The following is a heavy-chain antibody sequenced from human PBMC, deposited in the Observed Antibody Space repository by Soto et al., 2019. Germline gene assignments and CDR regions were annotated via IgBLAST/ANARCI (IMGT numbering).Heavy chain of an antibody. CDR1: GGSISSSNW. D-gene: IGHD6-13*01. V-gene: IGHV4-4*02. J-gene: IGHJ6*02. CDR3: VRDVFIAAASTYYYYGMDV. Sequence: SETLSLTCAVSGGSISSSNWWSWVRQPPGKGLEWIGEIYHSGSTNYNPSLKSRVTISVDKSKNQLSLKLSSVTAADMAVYFCVRDVFIAAASTYYYYGMDVWGQGTTVTVSS. CDR2: IYHSGST.